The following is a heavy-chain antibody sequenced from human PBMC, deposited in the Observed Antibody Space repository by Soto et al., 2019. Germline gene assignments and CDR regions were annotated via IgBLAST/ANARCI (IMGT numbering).Heavy chain of an antibody. V-gene: IGHV3-30*04. CDR2: ISGDERDK. D-gene: IGHD3-10*01. J-gene: IGHJ4*02. CDR3: ARDLSGVGIESQ. CDR1: GFTFSSFT. Sequence: QVQLVESGGGVVQPGRSLRLSCAASGFTFSSFTMHWVRQPPGEGLDWVAVISGDERDKRYAGSVQGRFTISRDNSKSTLYLQMNNLRTEDTAIYYCARDLSGVGIESQWGQGTLFTVSS.